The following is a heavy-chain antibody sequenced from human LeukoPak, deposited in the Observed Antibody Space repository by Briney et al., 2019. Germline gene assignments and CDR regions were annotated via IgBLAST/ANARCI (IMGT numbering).Heavy chain of an antibody. CDR1: GYTFTSYG. CDR3: ARAEYYYGSGSYLAFLDYYYYGMDV. V-gene: IGHV1-18*01. CDR2: ISAYNGNT. J-gene: IGHJ6*02. Sequence: ASVKVSCKASGYTFTSYGISWVRQAPGQGLEWMGWISAYNGNTNYAQKLQGRVTMTTDTSTSTACMELRSLRSDDTAVYYCARAEYYYGSGSYLAFLDYYYYGMDVWGQGTTVTVSS. D-gene: IGHD3-10*01.